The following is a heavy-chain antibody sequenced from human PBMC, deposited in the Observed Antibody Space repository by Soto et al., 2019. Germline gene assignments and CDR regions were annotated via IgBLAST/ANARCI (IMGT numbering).Heavy chain of an antibody. J-gene: IGHJ6*02. V-gene: IGHV1-18*01. CDR1: GYTFTSYG. CDR3: ACGDYGGNHPSHYCYGMAG. D-gene: IGHD4-17*01. CDR2: ISAYNGNT. Sequence: GASVKVSCKASGYTFTSYGISWVRQAPVQGLEWMGWISAYNGNTNSAQKLQGRVTMTTDTSTSTAYMELRSLRSDDTAVYYCACGDYGGNHPSHYCYGMAGWGQGTTVTVSS.